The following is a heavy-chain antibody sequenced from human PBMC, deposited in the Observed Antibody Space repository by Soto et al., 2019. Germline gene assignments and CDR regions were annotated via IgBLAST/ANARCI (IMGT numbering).Heavy chain of an antibody. Sequence: EVQLLESGGGLVQHGGSLRLSCAASGFTFSSYAMRWVSQAPVKGLEWVSAISGSGGSTYYADSVKGRFTISRDNYKNTLYLQMNSLRAEDTAVYYCARRGSGSYYDYWGQGTLVTVSS. D-gene: IGHD1-26*01. J-gene: IGHJ4*02. V-gene: IGHV3-23*01. CDR2: ISGSGGST. CDR1: GFTFSSYA. CDR3: ARRGSGSYYDY.